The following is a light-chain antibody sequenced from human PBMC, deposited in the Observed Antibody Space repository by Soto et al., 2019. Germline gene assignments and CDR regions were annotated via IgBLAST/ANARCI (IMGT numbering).Light chain of an antibody. V-gene: IGLV2-14*01. CDR3: SSYTSSSTLV. CDR2: EVS. Sequence: QSALTQPASVSGSPGQSITISCTGTSSDVGYDNYVSWFQQHPGKAPKLMIYEVSNRPSGVSNRFSGSKSGNTASLTISGLQAEDEADYYCSSYTSSSTLVFGTGTKLTVL. CDR1: SSDVGYDNY. J-gene: IGLJ1*01.